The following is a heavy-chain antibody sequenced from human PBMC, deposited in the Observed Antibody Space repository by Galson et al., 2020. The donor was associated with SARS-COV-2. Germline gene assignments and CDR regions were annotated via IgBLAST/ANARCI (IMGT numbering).Heavy chain of an antibody. CDR2: IYYAGNT. CDR3: SRGGWFQLERRFDT. Sequence: SETLSLTCTISGGSVRSTNWCSCVRQPPGKGLEWIGEIYYAGNTKYNPSLESPVTISVDTSTNQFSLRLISVTAADTATYYCSRGGWFQLERRFDTWGQGTLVIVSS. CDR1: GGSVRSTNW. D-gene: IGHD1-1*01. J-gene: IGHJ5*02. V-gene: IGHV4-4*02.